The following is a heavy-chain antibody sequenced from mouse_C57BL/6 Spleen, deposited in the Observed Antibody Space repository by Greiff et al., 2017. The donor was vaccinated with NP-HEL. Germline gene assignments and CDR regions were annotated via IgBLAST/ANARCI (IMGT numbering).Heavy chain of an antibody. Sequence: EVKLQESGPGLVKPSQSLSLTCSVTGYSITSGYYWNWIRQFPGNKLEWMGYISYDGSNNYNPSLKNRISITRDTSKNQFFLKLNSVTTEDTATYYCARVDGGDAMDYWGQGTSVTVSS. CDR2: ISYDGSN. CDR1: GYSITSGYY. V-gene: IGHV3-6*01. J-gene: IGHJ4*01. CDR3: ARVDGGDAMDY.